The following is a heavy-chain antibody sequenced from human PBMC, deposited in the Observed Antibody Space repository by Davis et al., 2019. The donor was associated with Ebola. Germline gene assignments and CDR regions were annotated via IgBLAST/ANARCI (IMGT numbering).Heavy chain of an antibody. V-gene: IGHV4-4*02. J-gene: IGHJ6*02. D-gene: IGHD3-3*01. CDR1: GGSISSSNW. Sequence: SETLSLTCAVSGGSISSSNWWSWVRQPPGKGLEWIGEIYHSGSTNYNPSLKSRVTISVDKSKNQFSLKLSSVTAADTAVYYCARVGKLRFLEWLRGDYYYGMDVWGQGTTVTVSS. CDR2: IYHSGST. CDR3: ARVGKLRFLEWLRGDYYYGMDV.